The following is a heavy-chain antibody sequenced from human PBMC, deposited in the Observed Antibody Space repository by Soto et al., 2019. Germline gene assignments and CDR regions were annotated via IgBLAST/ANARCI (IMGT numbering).Heavy chain of an antibody. CDR2: IWYDGSNK. J-gene: IGHJ6*02. V-gene: IGHV3-33*01. Sequence: GGSLRLSCAASGFTFSSYGMHWVRQAPGKGLEWVAVIWYDGSNKYYADSVKGRFTISRDNSKNTLYLQMNSLRAEDTAVYYCARSSIAARRSYYYGMDVWGQGTTVTVSS. D-gene: IGHD6-6*01. CDR1: GFTFSSYG. CDR3: ARSSIAARRSYYYGMDV.